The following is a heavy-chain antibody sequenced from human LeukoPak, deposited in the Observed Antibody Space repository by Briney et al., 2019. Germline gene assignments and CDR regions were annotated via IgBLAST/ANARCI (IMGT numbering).Heavy chain of an antibody. D-gene: IGHD3-22*01. Sequence: SETLSLTCAVYGGSFSGYYWSWIRQPPGKGLEWIGEINHSGSTNYNPSLKSRVTISVDTSKNQFSLKLSSVTAADTAVYYCATDSWSRDAFDIWGQGTMVTVSS. CDR2: INHSGST. V-gene: IGHV4-34*01. J-gene: IGHJ3*02. CDR3: ATDSWSRDAFDI. CDR1: GGSFSGYY.